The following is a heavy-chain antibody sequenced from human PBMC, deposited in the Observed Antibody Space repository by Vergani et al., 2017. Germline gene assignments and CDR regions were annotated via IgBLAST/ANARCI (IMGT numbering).Heavy chain of an antibody. CDR1: GGSVTSTSYH. V-gene: IGHV4-39*01. CDR2: LYNPGKT. D-gene: IGHD6-19*01. J-gene: IGHJ5*02. Sequence: QLHLQESGPRLVKPSETLSLTCDVSGGSVTSTSYHWAWIRLPPGKGLEWIGSLYNPGKTYYNSSLESRLSLSVDTSTNQFFMRLNSVTAADTAVYYCARGLTDYDSGWYSPGWFDPWGQGITAIVSS. CDR3: ARGLTDYDSGWYSPGWFDP.